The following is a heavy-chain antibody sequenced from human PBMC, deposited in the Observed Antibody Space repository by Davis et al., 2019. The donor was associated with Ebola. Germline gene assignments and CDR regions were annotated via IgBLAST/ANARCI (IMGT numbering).Heavy chain of an antibody. CDR3: ARDRHDSSAYGS. V-gene: IGHV4-39*02. CDR2: IYYNGRT. J-gene: IGHJ4*02. D-gene: IGHD3-22*01. CDR1: GGSISSGTYY. Sequence: SETLSLTCSVSGGSISSGTYYWGWVRQPPGKGLEWIGSIYYNGRTYYSSSLESRVTISLDTSKNQFSLKVNSVTAADTAVYFCARDRHDSSAYGSWGQGTLVTVSS.